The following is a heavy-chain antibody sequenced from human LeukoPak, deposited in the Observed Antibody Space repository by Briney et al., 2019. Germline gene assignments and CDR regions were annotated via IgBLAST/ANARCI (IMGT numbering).Heavy chain of an antibody. CDR1: GGTFSSYA. D-gene: IGHD3-16*02. CDR2: IIPILGIA. V-gene: IGHV1-69*04. J-gene: IGHJ4*02. CDR3: ASGMITFGGVIATPQDFDY. Sequence: VASVKVSCKASGGTFSSYAISWVRQAPGQGLEWMGRIIPILGIANYAQKFQGRVTITADKSTSTAYMELSSLRSEDTAVYYCASGMITFGGVIATPQDFDYWGQGTLVTVSS.